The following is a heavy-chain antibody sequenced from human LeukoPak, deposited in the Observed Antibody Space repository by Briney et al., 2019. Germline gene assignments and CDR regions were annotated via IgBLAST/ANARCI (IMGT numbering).Heavy chain of an antibody. J-gene: IGHJ4*02. Sequence: GGSLRLSCAASGFTFISYWMHWVRQAPGKGLVWVSRINSDGSTTSYAASVKGRFTISRDTAKNTLYLQMNSLRAEDTAVYYCARCSGVFGSSGYWSQGTLVTVSS. CDR2: INSDGSTT. V-gene: IGHV3-74*01. CDR3: ARCSGVFGSSGY. D-gene: IGHD6-6*01. CDR1: GFTFISYW.